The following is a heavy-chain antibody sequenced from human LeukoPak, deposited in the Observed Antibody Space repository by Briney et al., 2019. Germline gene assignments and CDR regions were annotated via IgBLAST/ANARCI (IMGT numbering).Heavy chain of an antibody. J-gene: IGHJ4*02. CDR1: GFTFSSYW. CDR2: IRQDGSDK. Sequence: GGSLRLSCTASGFTFSSYWMSWVRQAPGKGLEWVARIRQDGSDKYYVDSVKGRFTISRDNAKNSLYLQMNSLRDEDTAVYYCTREGYTYYSDHWGQGTLVTVSS. V-gene: IGHV3-7*01. CDR3: TREGYTYYSDH. D-gene: IGHD5-24*01.